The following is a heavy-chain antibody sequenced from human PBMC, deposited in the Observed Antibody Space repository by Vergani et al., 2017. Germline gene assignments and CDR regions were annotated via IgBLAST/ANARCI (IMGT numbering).Heavy chain of an antibody. J-gene: IGHJ1*01. CDR2: MNPNSGNT. CDR3: ARNTYYDFWSGAEYFQH. D-gene: IGHD3-3*01. V-gene: IGHV1-8*01. Sequence: QVQLVQSGAEVKKPGASVQVSCKASGYTFTSYDINWVRQATGQGLEWMGWMNPNSGNTGYAQKFQGRVTMTRNTSISTAYMELSSLRSEDTAVYYCARNTYYDFWSGAEYFQHWGQGTLVTVSS. CDR1: GYTFTSYD.